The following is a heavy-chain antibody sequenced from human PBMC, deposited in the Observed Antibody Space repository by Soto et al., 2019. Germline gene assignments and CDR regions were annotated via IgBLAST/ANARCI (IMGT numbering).Heavy chain of an antibody. D-gene: IGHD3-10*01. CDR1: GYSFTNYW. V-gene: IGHV5-51*01. Sequence: GESLKISCKSSGYSFTNYWIGWVRQMPGKGLEWMGIIYPGDSDTRYSPSFQGQVTISADKSINTAYLQWSSLKASDTAIYYCAREFEGMVRGVIRPAGYFFEPWGQGTLVTVSS. CDR3: AREFEGMVRGVIRPAGYFFEP. J-gene: IGHJ5*02. CDR2: IYPGDSDT.